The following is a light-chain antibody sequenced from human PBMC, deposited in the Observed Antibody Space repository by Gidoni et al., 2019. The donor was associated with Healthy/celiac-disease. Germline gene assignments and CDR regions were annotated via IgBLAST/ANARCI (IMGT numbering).Light chain of an antibody. CDR2: GAS. CDR1: QRVSSSY. J-gene: IGKJ3*01. CDR3: QQYGSSPFT. Sequence: EIVLTQSPGTLSLSPGERATLSCRASQRVSSSYLAWYQQQPGQAPRLLIYGASSRATGIPDRFSGSGSGTDFTLTISRLEPEDFAVYYCQQYGSSPFTFXPXTKVDIK. V-gene: IGKV3-20*01.